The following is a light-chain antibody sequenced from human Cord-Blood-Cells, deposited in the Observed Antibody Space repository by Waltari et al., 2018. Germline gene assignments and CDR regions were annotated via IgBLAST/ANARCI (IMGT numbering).Light chain of an antibody. Sequence: IQMTQSPSSLSASVGARVTITCRASQSISSYLNWYQQKPGKAPKLLIYAASSLQSGVPSRFSGSGSGTDFTLTISSLQPEDFATYYCQQSYSTPATFGQGTKVEIK. CDR1: QSISSY. V-gene: IGKV1-39*01. J-gene: IGKJ1*01. CDR3: QQSYSTPAT. CDR2: AAS.